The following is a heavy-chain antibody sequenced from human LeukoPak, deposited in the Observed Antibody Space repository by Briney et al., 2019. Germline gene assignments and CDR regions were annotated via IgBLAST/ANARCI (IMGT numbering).Heavy chain of an antibody. CDR2: ISAYNGNT. D-gene: IGHD3-9*01. CDR1: GYTFTSYG. V-gene: IGHV1-18*01. CDR3: ARAQYDILTGYYLPDFDY. Sequence: GASVKVSCKASGYTFTSYGISWVRQAPGQGLEWMGWISAYNGNTNYAQKLQGRVTITRDTSASTAYMELSSLRSEDTAVYYCARAQYDILTGYYLPDFDYWGQGTLVTVSS. J-gene: IGHJ4*02.